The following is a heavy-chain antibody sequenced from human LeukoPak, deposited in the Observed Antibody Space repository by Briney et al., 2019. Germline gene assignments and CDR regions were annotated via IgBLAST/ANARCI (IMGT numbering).Heavy chain of an antibody. V-gene: IGHV4-4*02. CDR3: TRESGPYCPFGY. CDR1: GGSITSTNW. J-gene: IGHJ4*02. Sequence: SETLSLTCGVSGGSITSTNWWSWVRQPPGQGLEWIGEISLTGRTNYNPSLIGRVIMSLDESRDQLSLTLTSVTAADTAMYYCTRESGPYCPFGYWGQGTLVVVPS. CDR2: ISLTGRT. D-gene: IGHD1-26*01.